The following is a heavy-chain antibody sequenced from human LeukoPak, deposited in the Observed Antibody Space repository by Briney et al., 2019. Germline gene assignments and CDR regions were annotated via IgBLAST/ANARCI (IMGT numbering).Heavy chain of an antibody. CDR3: ASDEYCSSTTCFYPYYMDV. V-gene: IGHV1-2*02. J-gene: IGHJ6*03. CDR2: INPNSGGT. CDR1: GYTFTGYY. Sequence: ASVKVSCKASGYTFTGYYMHWVRQAPGQGLEWMGWINPNSGGTNYAQKFQGRVTMTRDTSISTAYMELSRLRSDDTAVYYCASDEYCSSTTCFYPYYMDVWGKGPTVTVSS. D-gene: IGHD2-2*01.